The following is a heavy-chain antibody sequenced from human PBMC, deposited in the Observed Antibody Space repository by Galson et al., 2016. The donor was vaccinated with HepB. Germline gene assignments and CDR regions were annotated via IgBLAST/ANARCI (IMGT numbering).Heavy chain of an antibody. J-gene: IGHJ4*02. CDR1: GGSISSSSYY. CDR2: IYYSGST. CDR3: AGHSGYSSSWYFFEALDY. D-gene: IGHD6-13*01. Sequence: SETLSLTCTVSGGSISSSSYYWGWIRQPPGKGLEWIGRIYYSGSTYYNPSLKSRVTISVDTSKNQFSLKLSSVSAADTAVYYCAGHSGYSSSWYFFEALDYWGQGTLVTVSS. V-gene: IGHV4-39*01.